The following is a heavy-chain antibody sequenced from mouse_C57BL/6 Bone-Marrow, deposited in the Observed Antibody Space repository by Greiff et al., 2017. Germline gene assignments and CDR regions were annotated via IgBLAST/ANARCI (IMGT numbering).Heavy chain of an antibody. CDR1: GYTFTSYW. Sequence: VRPGTSVKLSCKASGYTFTSYWMHWVKQRPGQGLEWIGVIDPSDSYTNYNQKFKGKATLTVDTSSSTAYMQLSSLTSEDSAVYYCARRVXFDVWGTGTTVTVSS. J-gene: IGHJ1*03. CDR3: ARRVXFDV. V-gene: IGHV1-59*01. CDR2: IDPSDSYT.